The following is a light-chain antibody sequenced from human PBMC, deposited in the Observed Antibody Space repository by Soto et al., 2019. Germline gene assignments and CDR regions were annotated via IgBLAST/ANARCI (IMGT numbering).Light chain of an antibody. CDR2: GAS. J-gene: IGKJ4*01. V-gene: IGKV3-11*01. CDR1: QSIGSY. Sequence: EIVLTQSPATLSLSPGERATLSCRASQSIGSYLAWYQQKAGQAPRLLIYGASNRATGIPARFSGSGSGTDFTLTISSLEPEDVAVYYCQQRLFGGGTKVDI. CDR3: QQRL.